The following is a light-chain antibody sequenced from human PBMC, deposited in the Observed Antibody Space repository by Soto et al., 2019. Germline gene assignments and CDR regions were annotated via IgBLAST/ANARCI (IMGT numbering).Light chain of an antibody. V-gene: IGLV1-44*01. CDR1: SSNIGSNT. CDR2: SNN. CDR3: AAWDDSLTGWV. J-gene: IGLJ3*02. Sequence: QSVLTQPPSASGTPGQRVTISCSGSSSNIGSNTVNWYQQLPGTAPKLLIYSNNQRPSGVTDRFSGSKSGPSASLAISGLQSEDEAAYYCAAWDDSLTGWVFGGGTNLTVL.